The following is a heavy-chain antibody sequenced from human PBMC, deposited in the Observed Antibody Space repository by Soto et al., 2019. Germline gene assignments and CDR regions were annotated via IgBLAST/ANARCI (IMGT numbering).Heavy chain of an antibody. CDR3: ARDQASVYFYGAGDYNGMDV. D-gene: IGHD3-10*01. CDR1: GFTFSSYT. Sequence: PGGSLRLSCAASGFTFSSYTMSWVRQAPGKGLEWVSAISGSGGSTYYADSAKGRFTISRDNAKNTLYLQMNSLRDEDTAVYYCARDQASVYFYGAGDYNGMDVWGQGTTVTVSS. J-gene: IGHJ6*02. CDR2: ISGSGGST. V-gene: IGHV3-23*01.